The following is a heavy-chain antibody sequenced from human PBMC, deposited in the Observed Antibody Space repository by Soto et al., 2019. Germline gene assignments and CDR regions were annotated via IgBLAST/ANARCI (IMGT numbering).Heavy chain of an antibody. CDR3: ARVVKARAKYGDYDY. CDR1: GCSLSSYF. D-gene: IGHD4-17*01. CDR2: INHSGST. Sequence: SGNLSPTCPFSGCSLSSYFLRWVRPPPGKGLEWIGEINHSGSTNYNPSLKSRVTISVDTSKNQFSLKLSSVTAADTAVYYCARVVKARAKYGDYDYWGQGTLVTVS. J-gene: IGHJ4*02. V-gene: IGHV4-34*01.